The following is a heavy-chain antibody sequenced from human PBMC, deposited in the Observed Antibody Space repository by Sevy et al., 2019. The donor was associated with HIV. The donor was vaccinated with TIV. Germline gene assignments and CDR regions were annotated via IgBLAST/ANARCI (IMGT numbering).Heavy chain of an antibody. Sequence: GGSLRLSCAASGFTFSSYSMNWVRQAPGKGLEWVSSISSSSSYIYYADSVKGRFTISRDNAKNSLYLQMNSLRAEDTAVYYCARDQIPKGFDYWGQGTLVTVPS. V-gene: IGHV3-21*01. J-gene: IGHJ4*02. CDR3: ARDQIPKGFDY. CDR2: ISSSSSYI. CDR1: GFTFSSYS.